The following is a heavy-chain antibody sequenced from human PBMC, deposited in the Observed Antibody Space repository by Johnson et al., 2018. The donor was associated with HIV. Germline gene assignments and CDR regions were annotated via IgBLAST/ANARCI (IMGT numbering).Heavy chain of an antibody. V-gene: IGHV3-11*04. CDR2: ISSSGKST. CDR3: ARVEGSDIWTRGDAFDI. J-gene: IGHJ3*02. CDR1: GFIFRDYY. D-gene: IGHD3-9*01. Sequence: QVQLVESGGGLVKPGGSLRLSCAVSGFIFRDYYMSWIRQAPGKGLEWVSYISSSGKSTNYADSVKGRFTISRDNAKNSLSLQMNSLRAEDTAIYYCARVEGSDIWTRGDAFDIWGQGTMVAVSS.